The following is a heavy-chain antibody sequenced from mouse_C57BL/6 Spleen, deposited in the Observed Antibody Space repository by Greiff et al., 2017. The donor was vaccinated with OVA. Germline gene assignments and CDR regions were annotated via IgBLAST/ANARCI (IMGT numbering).Heavy chain of an antibody. Sequence: VKLVESGAELVKPGASVKLSCKASGYTFTEYTIHWVKQRSGQGLEWIGWFYPGSGSIKYNEKFKDKATLTADKSSSTVYMELSRLTSEDSAVYFCARHAAPGYYYGSSYWFAYWGQGTLVTVSA. CDR1: GYTFTEYT. D-gene: IGHD1-1*01. CDR2: FYPGSGSI. J-gene: IGHJ3*01. V-gene: IGHV1-62-2*01. CDR3: ARHAAPGYYYGSSYWFAY.